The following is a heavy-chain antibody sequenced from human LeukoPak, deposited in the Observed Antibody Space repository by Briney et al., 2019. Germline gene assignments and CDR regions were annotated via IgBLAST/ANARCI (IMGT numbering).Heavy chain of an antibody. CDR3: ARLRGNYFPDY. CDR2: IYHSGST. V-gene: IGHV4-59*01. CDR1: GGSISGYY. Sequence: SETLSLTCTVSGGSISGYYWTWIRQPPGKGLEWIGYIYHSGSTNYNPSLKSRVTISVDTSKNQFSLRLSSVTAADTAVYYCARLRGNYFPDYWGQGTLVTVPS. D-gene: IGHD4-11*01. J-gene: IGHJ4*02.